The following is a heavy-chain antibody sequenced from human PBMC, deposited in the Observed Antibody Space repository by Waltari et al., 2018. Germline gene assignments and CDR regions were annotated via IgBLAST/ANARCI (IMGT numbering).Heavy chain of an antibody. J-gene: IGHJ4*02. D-gene: IGHD2-2*01. CDR3: AKSRGFEY. V-gene: IGHV3-7*01. Sequence: EVQLVESGGGLVQPGGSLRFSCGASGFTFSRYWMSWVRQTPGKGLEWEANINYDGSQKYYVDSVKGRFTISRDNAKNSVYLQMNSLRVEDTAVYYCAKSRGFEYWGQGTLITVSS. CDR2: INYDGSQK. CDR1: GFTFSRYW.